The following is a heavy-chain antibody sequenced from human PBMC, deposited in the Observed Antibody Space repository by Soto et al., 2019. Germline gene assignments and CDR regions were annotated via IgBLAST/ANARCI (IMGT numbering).Heavy chain of an antibody. V-gene: IGHV1-18*01. D-gene: IGHD5-18*01. CDR1: GDTFTSYG. J-gene: IGHJ5*02. CDR3: ARGLDTAMDSNWFDP. CDR2: ISAYNGNT. Sequence: GASVKVSCKSSGDTFTSYGISWVRQAPGQGLEWMGWISAYNGNTNYAQKLQGRVTMTTDTSTSTAYMELRSLRSDDTAVYYCARGLDTAMDSNWFDPWGQGTLVTVSS.